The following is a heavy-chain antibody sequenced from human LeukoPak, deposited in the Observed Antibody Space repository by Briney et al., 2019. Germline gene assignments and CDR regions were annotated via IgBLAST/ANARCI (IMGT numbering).Heavy chain of an antibody. CDR2: IYYSGST. Sequence: SGTLSLTCTVSGGSISSGGYYWSWIRQHPGKGLEWIGYIYYSGSTYYNPSLKSRVTISVDTSKNQFSLKLSSVTAADTAVYYCARYVVVPASWDYWGQGTLVTVSS. CDR3: ARYVVVPASWDY. CDR1: GGSISSGGYY. J-gene: IGHJ4*02. V-gene: IGHV4-31*03. D-gene: IGHD2-2*01.